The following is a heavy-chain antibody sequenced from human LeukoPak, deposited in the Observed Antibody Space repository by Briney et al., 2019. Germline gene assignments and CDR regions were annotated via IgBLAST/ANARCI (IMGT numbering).Heavy chain of an antibody. CDR2: IEGDGSST. V-gene: IGHV3-74*01. Sequence: GGSLRLSCAASGFTFSHYWMHWVRHAPGKGLEWVSRIEGDGSSTNYADSVRGRFTISRDNAKNTLYLQMNSLRAEDTAVYYCARDPSIPVGGSYWGQGTPVTGAS. D-gene: IGHD6-19*01. J-gene: IGHJ4*02. CDR1: GFTFSHYW. CDR3: ARDPSIPVGGSY.